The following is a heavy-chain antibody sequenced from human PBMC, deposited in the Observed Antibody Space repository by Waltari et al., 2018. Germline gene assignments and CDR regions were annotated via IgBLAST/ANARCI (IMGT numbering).Heavy chain of an antibody. CDR1: GFPFRNFA. CDR2: MSFDGIHK. D-gene: IGHD2-8*02. J-gene: IGHJ4*02. V-gene: IGHV3-30*04. CDR3: VRDHGGSTGFPY. Sequence: GQVVGSGGGVVQPGRALRPPCAATGFPFRNFAMHWVRQAPGRGLEWVAVMSFDGIHKSYVDSVKGRFTISRDNSKNTLYLQMNSLRTEDTAMYYCVRDHGGSTGFPYWGQGTLVTVSS.